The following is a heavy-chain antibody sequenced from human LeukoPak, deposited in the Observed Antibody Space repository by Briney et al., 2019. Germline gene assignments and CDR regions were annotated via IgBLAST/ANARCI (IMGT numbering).Heavy chain of an antibody. CDR1: GFTFSSYV. Sequence: GWSLRLSCAASGFTFSSYVMSCIRHAPGKGLDWGSAFSVGGEYTYYPASVKGRFTIFRNNSKNTLYLQKNSLRVEDKAIYYCAKPRAMPPGVGRYFDLWGRGNLVTVSS. J-gene: IGHJ2*01. V-gene: IGHV3-23*01. D-gene: IGHD2-2*01. CDR3: AKPRAMPPGVGRYFDL. CDR2: FSVGGEYT.